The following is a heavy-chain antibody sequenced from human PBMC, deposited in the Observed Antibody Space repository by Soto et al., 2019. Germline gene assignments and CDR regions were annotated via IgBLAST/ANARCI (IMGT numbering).Heavy chain of an antibody. CDR1: GFTFRSYA. D-gene: IGHD3-16*01. CDR2: ICDSGGTT. V-gene: IGHV3-23*01. Sequence: GSLRHSCAASGFTFRSYAMNWVRQAPGKGLEWLSAICDSGGTTSYADSVKGRFTITRDNSKNTLFLQMNSLRVEDTAIYYCTKVSHWGIISPTNDHWGQGTQVTVSS. CDR3: TKVSHWGIISPTNDH. J-gene: IGHJ4*02.